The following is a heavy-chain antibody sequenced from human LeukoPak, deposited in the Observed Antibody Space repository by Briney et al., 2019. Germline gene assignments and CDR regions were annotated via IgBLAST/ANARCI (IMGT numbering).Heavy chain of an antibody. CDR1: GGTFSSYA. Sequence: SVKVSCKASGGTFSSYAISWVRQAPGQGLEWMGGIIPIFGTANYAQKFQGRVTITADESTSTAYMELSSLRSEDTAVYYCARGSEVAVAGPVWYYYGMDVWGQGTTVTVPS. D-gene: IGHD6-19*01. CDR3: ARGSEVAVAGPVWYYYGMDV. J-gene: IGHJ6*02. V-gene: IGHV1-69*13. CDR2: IIPIFGTA.